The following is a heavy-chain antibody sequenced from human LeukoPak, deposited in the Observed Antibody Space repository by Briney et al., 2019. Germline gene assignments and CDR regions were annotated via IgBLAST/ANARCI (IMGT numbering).Heavy chain of an antibody. CDR1: GFIFSNAW. J-gene: IGHJ4*02. Sequence: GGSLRLSCAASGFIFSNAWMSWVRQAPGKGREWVGRIKTKSDGGTTDYAAPVKGRFTISRDDSKKMIYLHMNSLKTEDTAVYYCTTESRFRLILDYWGQGALVTVSS. D-gene: IGHD2-21*01. CDR3: TTESRFRLILDY. CDR2: IKTKSDGGTT. V-gene: IGHV3-15*01.